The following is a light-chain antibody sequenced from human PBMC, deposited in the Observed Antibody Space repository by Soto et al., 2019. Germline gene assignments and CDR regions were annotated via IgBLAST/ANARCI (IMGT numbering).Light chain of an antibody. CDR2: GAS. CDR1: QSVRSS. J-gene: IGKJ1*01. V-gene: IGKV3-15*01. Sequence: EIVMTQSPATLSVSPGERATLSCRASQSVRSSLAWYQQKPGQAPRLLIYGASTRAAGIPARFSGSGSGTEFTLTISSLQSEDSAVYYCQQYNNWPPWTFGQGTKVEIK. CDR3: QQYNNWPPWT.